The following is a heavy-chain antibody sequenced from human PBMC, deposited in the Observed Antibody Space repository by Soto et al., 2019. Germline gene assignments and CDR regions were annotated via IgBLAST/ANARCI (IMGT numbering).Heavy chain of an antibody. CDR1: GGTFSSYG. J-gene: IGHJ4*02. D-gene: IGHD3-10*01. Sequence: QVQLVQSGAEVKKPGSSVKVSCKASGGTFSSYGFSWVRQAPGQGLEWMGGIIPIFGTANYAQKFQGRVTITADASTSTAYMELSSLRSEDTAMYYCARESHYYGSGTYFRYYFDYWGQGTLVTVSS. V-gene: IGHV1-69*01. CDR2: IIPIFGTA. CDR3: ARESHYYGSGTYFRYYFDY.